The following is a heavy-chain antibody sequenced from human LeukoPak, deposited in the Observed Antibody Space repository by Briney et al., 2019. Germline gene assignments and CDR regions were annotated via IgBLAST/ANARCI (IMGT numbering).Heavy chain of an antibody. CDR1: GYTFTSYY. CDR2: INPSGGST. CDR3: ARDRRYDILTGYPGD. Sequence: ASVKGSCKASGYTFTSYYMHWVRQAPGQGLEWVGIINPSGGSTSYAQKFQGRVTMTRDMSTSTVYMELSSLRSEDTAVYYCARDRRYDILTGYPGDWGQGTMVTVSS. D-gene: IGHD3-9*01. J-gene: IGHJ3*01. V-gene: IGHV1-46*01.